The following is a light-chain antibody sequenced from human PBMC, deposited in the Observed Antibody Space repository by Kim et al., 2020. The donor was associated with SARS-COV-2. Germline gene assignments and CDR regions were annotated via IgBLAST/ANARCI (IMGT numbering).Light chain of an antibody. Sequence: VSPGERATLFCRASQRINNNLAWYQQRPGQSPRLLIYAASSRATGVPARFSGSGSGTEFSLTISSLQSEDFAVYYCQQYNTWPPWTFGQGTKVDIK. CDR1: QRINNN. CDR3: QQYNTWPPWT. CDR2: AAS. V-gene: IGKV3-15*01. J-gene: IGKJ1*01.